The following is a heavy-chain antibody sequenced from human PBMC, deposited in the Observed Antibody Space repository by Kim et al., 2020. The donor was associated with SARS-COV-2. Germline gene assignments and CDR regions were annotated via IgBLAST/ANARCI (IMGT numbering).Heavy chain of an antibody. J-gene: IGHJ4*02. CDR2: IWYDGSNK. CDR1: GFTFSDYY. Sequence: GGSLRLSCAASGFTFSDYYISWIRQAPGKGLEWVADIWYDGSNKYYADSVKGRFTISRDNSKNTLYLQMNSLRAEDTAVYYCARESEELLLCFDYWGQGTLVTVSS. CDR3: ARESEELLLCFDY. D-gene: IGHD1-26*01. V-gene: IGHV3-33*08.